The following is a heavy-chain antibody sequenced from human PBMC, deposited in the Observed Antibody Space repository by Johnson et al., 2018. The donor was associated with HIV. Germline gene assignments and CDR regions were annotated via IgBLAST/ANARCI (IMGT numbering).Heavy chain of an antibody. J-gene: IGHJ3*02. CDR3: TTVAGGASDI. V-gene: IGHV3-15*01. Sequence: VQLVESGGGLVQPGRSLRLSCTASGFTFGDYVMSWVRQAPGKGLEWVGRIKSKTDGGTTDYAAPVKGRFTISRDDSKNTLYLQMNSLKTEDTAVYYWTTVAGGASDIWGQGTMVTVSS. CDR1: GFTFGDYV. D-gene: IGHD3-16*01. CDR2: IKSKTDGGTT.